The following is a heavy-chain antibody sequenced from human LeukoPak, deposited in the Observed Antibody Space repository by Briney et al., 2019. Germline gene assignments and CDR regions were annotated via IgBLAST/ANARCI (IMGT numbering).Heavy chain of an antibody. CDR1: GFNFDYYA. Sequence: GGSLRLSCAASGFNFDYYAMHWVRQAPGKGLEWVSCISWNSGRIGYADSVKGRFTISRDSAKNSLYLQMNSLSAEDTALYYCAKSLRYFDWLSYAFDYWGQGTLVTVSS. V-gene: IGHV3-9*01. J-gene: IGHJ4*02. D-gene: IGHD3-9*01. CDR3: AKSLRYFDWLSYAFDY. CDR2: ISWNSGRI.